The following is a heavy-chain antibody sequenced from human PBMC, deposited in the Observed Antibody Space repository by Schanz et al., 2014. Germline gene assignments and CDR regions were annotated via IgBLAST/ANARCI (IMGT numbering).Heavy chain of an antibody. D-gene: IGHD3-9*01. CDR2: ISAYNGNT. CDR1: GYIFINSG. J-gene: IGHJ4*02. Sequence: QVHLVQSGAEVKRPGASVKVSCKASGYIFINSGISWVRQAPGQGLEWMGWISAYNGNTKYPQKLQGRVTMTTDTSTSTADMELRSLRSDDTAVYYCARDAADFYDILTEEDYWGQGTLVTVSS. V-gene: IGHV1-18*01. CDR3: ARDAADFYDILTEEDY.